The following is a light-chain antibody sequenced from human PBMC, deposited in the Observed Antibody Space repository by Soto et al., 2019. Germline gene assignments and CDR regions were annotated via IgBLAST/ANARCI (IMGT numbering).Light chain of an antibody. CDR3: QQTDSYPQT. V-gene: IGKV1-39*01. CDR1: QSIRNY. CDR2: AAS. J-gene: IGKJ1*01. Sequence: DIQMTQSPSSLSASVGYRFTISGRASQSIRNYVSWYKQKPGTSPKLLIRAASTLQSGVPVRFSGSGSGTDFTLTIRSLQSEDFATYFGQQTDSYPQTFGPGTNVEI.